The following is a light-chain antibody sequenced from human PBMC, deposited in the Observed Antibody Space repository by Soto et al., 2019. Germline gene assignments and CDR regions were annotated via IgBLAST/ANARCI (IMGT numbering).Light chain of an antibody. V-gene: IGKV2-28*01. J-gene: IGKJ2*01. CDR3: MQALQTPYT. CDR1: QSLLHSNGYNY. Sequence: DIVMTQSPLSLPVTPGEPASISCKSSQSLLHSNGYNYLDWYLQKPGQSPQLLIYLGSNRASGVPDRVSGSASGTDFTLKISRVEAEDVGVYYCMQALQTPYTFGQGTKLEIK. CDR2: LGS.